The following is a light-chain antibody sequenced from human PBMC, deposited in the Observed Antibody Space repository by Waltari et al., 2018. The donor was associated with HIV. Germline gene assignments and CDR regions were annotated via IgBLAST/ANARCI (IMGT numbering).Light chain of an antibody. CDR1: STDSRFYQY. V-gene: IGLV2-14*03. J-gene: IGLJ2*01. CDR2: DIN. Sequence: QSALTQPASVSGFLGQSINISCTGISTDSRFYQYVSWYQQYPGKIPRLIIFDINNRPSGVSGRFAGSRSGNSASLTFSGLQSGDEAHYYCASNRLDYTLIFGGGTKLTVL. CDR3: ASNRLDYTLI.